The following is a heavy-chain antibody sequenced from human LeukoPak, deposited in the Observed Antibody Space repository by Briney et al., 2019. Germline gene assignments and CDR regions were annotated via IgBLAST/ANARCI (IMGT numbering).Heavy chain of an antibody. J-gene: IGHJ4*02. CDR2: ISGNGDIT. D-gene: IGHD2-15*01. Sequence: GGSLRLSCVASRFTFNTYAVNWVRQAPGKGLEWVSAISGNGDITYYADSVRGRFTIPRDNSKNTLYLQMNSLRAEDTAVYYCARVKRDCSGGSCYSYDYWGQGTLVTVSS. CDR1: RFTFNTYA. V-gene: IGHV3-23*01. CDR3: ARVKRDCSGGSCYSYDY.